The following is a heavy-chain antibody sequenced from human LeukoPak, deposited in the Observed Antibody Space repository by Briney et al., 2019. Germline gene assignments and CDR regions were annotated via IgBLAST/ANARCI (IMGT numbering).Heavy chain of an antibody. V-gene: IGHV3-23*01. CDR2: ISGSGGST. Sequence: PGGSLRLSCAASGFTFSSYAMSWVRQAPGKGLEWVSAISGSGGSTHYADSVKGRFTISRDNSKNTLYLQMNSLRAEDTAVYYCAKDFEYCSSTSCPTYYYYGMDVWGQGTTVTVSS. CDR1: GFTFSSYA. D-gene: IGHD2-2*01. J-gene: IGHJ6*02. CDR3: AKDFEYCSSTSCPTYYYYGMDV.